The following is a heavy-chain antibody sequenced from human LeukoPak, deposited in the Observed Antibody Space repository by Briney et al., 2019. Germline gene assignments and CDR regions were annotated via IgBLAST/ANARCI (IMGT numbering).Heavy chain of an antibody. CDR3: ARGRYGSGSYYNVGLDY. CDR1: GYTFTSYA. CDR2: MNPNSGNT. Sequence: ASVKVSCKASGYTFTSYAINWVRQAPGQGLEWMGWMNPNSGNTGYAQKFQGRVTMTRNNSISTAYMELSSLRSEDTAVYYCARGRYGSGSYYNVGLDYWGQGTLVTVSS. J-gene: IGHJ4*02. V-gene: IGHV1-8*01. D-gene: IGHD3-10*01.